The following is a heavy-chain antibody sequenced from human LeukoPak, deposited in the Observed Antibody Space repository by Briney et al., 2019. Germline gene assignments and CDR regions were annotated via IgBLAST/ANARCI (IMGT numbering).Heavy chain of an antibody. V-gene: IGHV4-59*12. CDR2: IYYSGST. J-gene: IGHJ3*02. CDR1: GGSISSYY. Sequence: DPSETLSLTCTVSGGSISSYYWSWIRQPPGKGLEWIGYIYYSGSTNYNPSLKSRVTISVDTSKNQFSLKLSSVTAADTAVYYCARELSGSYGPDAFDIWGQGTMVTVSS. D-gene: IGHD5-18*01. CDR3: ARELSGSYGPDAFDI.